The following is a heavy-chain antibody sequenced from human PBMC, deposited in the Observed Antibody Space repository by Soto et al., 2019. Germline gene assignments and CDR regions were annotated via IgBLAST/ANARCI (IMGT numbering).Heavy chain of an antibody. D-gene: IGHD1-26*01. CDR3: ARLGGIVDTGTWIQ. J-gene: IGHJ4*02. Sequence: GESLKISCKASWYRFSTYWIGWLRQMPGKGPEWMAIIYPGDSDTRENPSFQGQVTISADKSSNTVHLQWRSLKASDTAIYYCARLGGIVDTGTWIQWGQGTPVTVSS. CDR2: IYPGDSDT. CDR1: WYRFSTYW. V-gene: IGHV5-51*01.